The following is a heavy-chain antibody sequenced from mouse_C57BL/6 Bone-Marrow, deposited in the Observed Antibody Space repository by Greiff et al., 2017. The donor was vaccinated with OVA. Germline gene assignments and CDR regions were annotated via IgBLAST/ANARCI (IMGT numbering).Heavy chain of an antibody. J-gene: IGHJ4*01. D-gene: IGHD1-2*01. CDR2: IWGDGST. Sequence: VQLVESGPGLVAPSQSLSITCTVSGFSLTSYGVSWVRQPPGKGLEWLGVIWGDGSTNYHSALISSLSLSKDNSKSQVFLKLNRLQTDDTATDYCAKERGIIHAMDYWGQGTSVTVSS. CDR3: AKERGIIHAMDY. CDR1: GFSLTSYG. V-gene: IGHV2-3*01.